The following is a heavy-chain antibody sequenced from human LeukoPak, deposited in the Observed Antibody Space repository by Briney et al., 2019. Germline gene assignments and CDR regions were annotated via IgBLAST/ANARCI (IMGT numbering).Heavy chain of an antibody. J-gene: IGHJ3*02. D-gene: IGHD3-16*01. Sequence: GGSLRLSCAASGFTFSSYWMSCVRQAPGKGLEWVANIKQDGSEKYYVDPVKGRFTISRDNAKNSLYLQMNSLRAEDTAVYYCASPLRRGLSAFDIWGQGTMVTVSS. CDR1: GFTFSSYW. CDR3: ASPLRRGLSAFDI. V-gene: IGHV3-7*01. CDR2: IKQDGSEK.